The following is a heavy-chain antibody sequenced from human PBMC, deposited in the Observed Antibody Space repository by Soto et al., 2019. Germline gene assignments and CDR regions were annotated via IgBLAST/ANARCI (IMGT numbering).Heavy chain of an antibody. V-gene: IGHV3-33*01. CDR1: GFTFSSYG. D-gene: IGHD2-2*01. CDR2: IWYDGSNK. Sequence: QVQLVESGGGVVQPGRSLRLSCAASGFTFSSYGMHWVRQAPGKGLEWVAVIWYDGSNKYYADSVKGRFTISRDNSKNTLYLQMNSLRAEDTAVYYCAREYCSSTSCYLKWIYYYGMDVWGQGTTVTVSS. CDR3: AREYCSSTSCYLKWIYYYGMDV. J-gene: IGHJ6*02.